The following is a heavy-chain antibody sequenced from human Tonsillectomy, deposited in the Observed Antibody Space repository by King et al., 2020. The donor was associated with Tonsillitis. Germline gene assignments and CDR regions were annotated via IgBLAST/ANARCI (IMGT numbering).Heavy chain of an antibody. Sequence: LVESGGDVVQPGRSLRLSCAASEFTFSSFAMHWVRQAPGKGLEWVAGIPYDGSNKYYADSVKGRFTISRDNSKNTLYLQMNSLRAEDTAVYYCTSVIDYWGQGTLVTVSS. CDR1: EFTFSSFA. J-gene: IGHJ4*02. CDR2: IPYDGSNK. CDR3: TSVIDY. V-gene: IGHV3-30*04.